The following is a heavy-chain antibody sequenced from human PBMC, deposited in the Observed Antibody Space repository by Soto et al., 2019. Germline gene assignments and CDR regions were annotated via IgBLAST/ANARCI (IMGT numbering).Heavy chain of an antibody. CDR3: ARGHHSLDV. J-gene: IGHJ6*02. V-gene: IGHV3-11*06. CDR1: GFTFSDHY. D-gene: IGHD4-4*01. Sequence: QAQLVESGGGLAKPGGSLRLSCADSGFTFSDHYMSWIRQAPGKGLEWISYINPSGTNTDYAESVKGRFTISRDNAENSLYLQMNSLRAEDTALYYCARGHHSLDVWGQGATVTVSS. CDR2: INPSGTNT.